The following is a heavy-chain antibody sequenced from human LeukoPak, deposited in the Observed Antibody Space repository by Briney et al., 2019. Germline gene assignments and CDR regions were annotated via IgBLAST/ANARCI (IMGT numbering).Heavy chain of an antibody. J-gene: IGHJ4*02. CDR3: ARQYYDSTGYYYFDY. D-gene: IGHD3-22*01. Sequence: SETLSHTRAVYGGSFSGYYWSWIRQPPRERRGWSGEINHSGSTNYNPSLKSRVTISVDTSKNQFSLKLSSVTAADTAVYYCARQYYDSTGYYYFDYWDQGTLVTVSS. CDR1: GGSFSGYY. CDR2: INHSGST. V-gene: IGHV4-34*01.